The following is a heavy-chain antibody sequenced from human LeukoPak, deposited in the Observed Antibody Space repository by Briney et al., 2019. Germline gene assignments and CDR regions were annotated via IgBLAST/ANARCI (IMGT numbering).Heavy chain of an antibody. CDR3: PRHSRMGTINPSY. CDR1: GGSISNSSYY. CDR2: MYYSGST. Sequence: SETLSLTCTVSGGSISNSSYYWCWIRQPPGKGLEWIGSMYYSGSTYYNPSLKSRATISVDTSKNQFSLKLSSVTAADTAVYYSPRHSRMGTINPSYWGQGTLVTVSS. J-gene: IGHJ4*02. D-gene: IGHD5-24*01. V-gene: IGHV4-39*01.